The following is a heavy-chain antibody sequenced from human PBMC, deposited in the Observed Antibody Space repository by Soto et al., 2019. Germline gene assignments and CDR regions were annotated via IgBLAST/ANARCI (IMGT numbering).Heavy chain of an antibody. V-gene: IGHV4-59*01. CDR1: GGSISSYY. CDR2: IYYSGST. Sequence: SETLSLTCTVSGGSISSYYWSWIRQPPGKGLEWIGYIYYSGSTNYNPSLKSRVTISVDTSKNQFSLKLSSVTAADTAVYYCARPGFLWFGELVAWGQGTPVTVSS. D-gene: IGHD3-10*01. CDR3: ARPGFLWFGELVA. J-gene: IGHJ5*02.